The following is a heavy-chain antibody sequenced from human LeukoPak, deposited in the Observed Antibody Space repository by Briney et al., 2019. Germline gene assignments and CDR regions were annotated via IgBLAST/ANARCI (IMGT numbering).Heavy chain of an antibody. Sequence: GGTLRLSCVASGFTFSNYGMNWLRQAPGKGLEWVSGIVGSGVTTYYADSVKGRFTISRDNSKNTLYLHMNGLRVEDTAIYYCARDERWIQFNYWGQGTLVTVSS. V-gene: IGHV3-23*01. CDR1: GFTFSNYG. D-gene: IGHD5-18*01. J-gene: IGHJ4*02. CDR3: ARDERWIQFNY. CDR2: IVGSGVTT.